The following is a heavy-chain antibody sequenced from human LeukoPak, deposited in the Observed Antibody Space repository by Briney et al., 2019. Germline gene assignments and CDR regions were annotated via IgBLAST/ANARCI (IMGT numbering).Heavy chain of an antibody. D-gene: IGHD1-20*01. CDR3: ATWAVHVTGTMN. Sequence: PSRSLSLSCAASTSAFRSYDMLWLRQAPGKGLEWVANLNIGGSNKLHADPVRGRFTISRDKSNNALYLQMSNLKPEDAAVYFCATWAVHVTGTMNWGQGTLVTVSS. J-gene: IGHJ4*02. V-gene: IGHV3-30*03. CDR2: LNIGGSNK. CDR1: TSAFRSYD.